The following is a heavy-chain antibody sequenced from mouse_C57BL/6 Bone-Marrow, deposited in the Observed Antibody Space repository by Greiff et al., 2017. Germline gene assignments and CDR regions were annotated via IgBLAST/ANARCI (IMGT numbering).Heavy chain of an antibody. Sequence: EVQLVESGGGLVKPGGSLKLSCAASGFTFSDYGMHWVRQAPEKGLEWVAYISSGSSTIYYADTVKGRFTISRDNAKTPLFLQMTSLRSEDTAMYYCAKGYSSWFAYWGQGTLVTVSA. CDR2: ISSGSSTI. J-gene: IGHJ3*01. CDR1: GFTFSDYG. V-gene: IGHV5-17*01. CDR3: AKGYSSWFAY. D-gene: IGHD2-12*01.